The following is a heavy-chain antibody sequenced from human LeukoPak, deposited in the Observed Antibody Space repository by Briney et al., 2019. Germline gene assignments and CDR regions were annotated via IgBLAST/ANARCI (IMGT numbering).Heavy chain of an antibody. CDR2: ISYDGSNK. CDR1: GFTFSSYA. Sequence: PGGSLRLSCAASGFTFSSYAMHWVRQAPGKGLEWVAVISYDGSNKYYADSVKGRFTISRDNSKNTLYLQMNSLRAEDTAVYYCARADHSGRYYYYYMDVWGKGTTVTVSS. V-gene: IGHV3-30*04. J-gene: IGHJ6*03. D-gene: IGHD1-26*01. CDR3: ARADHSGRYYYYYMDV.